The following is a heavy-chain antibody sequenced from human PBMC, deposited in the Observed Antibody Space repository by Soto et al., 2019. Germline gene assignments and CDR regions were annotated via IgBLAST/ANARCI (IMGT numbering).Heavy chain of an antibody. Sequence: QVQLVQSGAEVKKPGSSVKVSCKASGGTFSSYAISWVRQAPGQGLEWMGGIIPIFGTANYAQKFQGRVTITAEESTSTAYMEMGSLRSEDTAVYYCARGTSDYYYDSSGYPPNDAFDIWGQGTMVTVSS. CDR2: IIPIFGTA. D-gene: IGHD3-22*01. J-gene: IGHJ3*02. V-gene: IGHV1-69*12. CDR1: GGTFSSYA. CDR3: ARGTSDYYYDSSGYPPNDAFDI.